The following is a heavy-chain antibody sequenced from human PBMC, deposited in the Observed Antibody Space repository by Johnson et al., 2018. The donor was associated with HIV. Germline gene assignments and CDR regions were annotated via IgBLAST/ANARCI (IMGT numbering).Heavy chain of an antibody. D-gene: IGHD4-17*01. CDR2: ISYDGSNK. J-gene: IGHJ3*02. CDR1: GFTFSSYA. CDR3: ARGLIDYGDSQAFDI. Sequence: QMLLVESGGGVVQPGRSLRLSCAASGFTFSSYAMHWVRQAPGKGLEWVAVISYDGSNKYYADSVKGRFPISRDNSQNTLYLQMNSLRAEDTAVYYCARGLIDYGDSQAFDIWGQGTMVTVSS. V-gene: IGHV3-30-3*01.